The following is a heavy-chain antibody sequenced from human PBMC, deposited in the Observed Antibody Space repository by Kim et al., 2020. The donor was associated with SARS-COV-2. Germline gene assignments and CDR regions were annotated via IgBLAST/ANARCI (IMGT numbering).Heavy chain of an antibody. CDR1: GGSISSSNW. D-gene: IGHD3-3*01. V-gene: IGHV4-4*02. J-gene: IGHJ6*02. Sequence: LRRTLSLTCAVSGGSISSSNWWSWVRQPPGKGLEWIGEIYHSGSTNYNPSLKSRVTISVDKSKNQFSLKLSSVTAADTAVYYCARHPSFGVVIMPTDFYGMDVWGQGTTVTVSS. CDR3: ARHPSFGVVIMPTDFYGMDV. CDR2: IYHSGST.